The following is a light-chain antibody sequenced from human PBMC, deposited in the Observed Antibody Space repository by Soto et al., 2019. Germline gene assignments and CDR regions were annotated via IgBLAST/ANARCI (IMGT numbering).Light chain of an antibody. CDR1: SSDLAIYNY. V-gene: IGLV2-14*01. CDR3: SSYTDSSNYV. CDR2: QVT. Sequence: QSVLTQPASVSGSPEQSITMSCTGTSSDLAIYNYVSWYQQQPGKAPKLMIYQVTNRPSGVSNRFSGSRSGNTASLTISGLQAEDEADYYCSSYTDSSNYVFGTGTKVTVL. J-gene: IGLJ1*01.